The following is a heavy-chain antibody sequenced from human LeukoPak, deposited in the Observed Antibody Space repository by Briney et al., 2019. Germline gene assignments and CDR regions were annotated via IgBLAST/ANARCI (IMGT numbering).Heavy chain of an antibody. J-gene: IGHJ6*03. Sequence: SETLSLTCTVSGYSISSGYYWGWIRQPPGKGLEWIGSIYYSGSTYYNPSLKSRVTISVATSKNQFSLKLSSVTAADTAVYYCARHMYSSSWYRRHYCMDVWGKGTTVTVSS. CDR1: GYSISSGYY. CDR3: ARHMYSSSWYRRHYCMDV. CDR2: IYYSGST. D-gene: IGHD6-13*01. V-gene: IGHV4-38-2*02.